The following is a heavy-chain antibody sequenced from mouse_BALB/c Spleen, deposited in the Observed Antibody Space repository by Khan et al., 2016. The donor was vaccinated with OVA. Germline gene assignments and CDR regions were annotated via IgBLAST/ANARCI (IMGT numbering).Heavy chain of an antibody. Sequence: EVELVESGGGLVKPGGPLKLSCTTSGFTFSTYAMSWVRQTPEKRLEWVATISSGGDYTYYPARVKGRFTFSRDNAKSPLYLQMSSLRSEDTAMYYCARHNYGPFAYWGQGTLVTVSA. CDR2: ISSGGDYT. J-gene: IGHJ3*01. CDR1: GFTFSTYA. CDR3: ARHNYGPFAY. V-gene: IGHV5-9-3*01. D-gene: IGHD1-1*01.